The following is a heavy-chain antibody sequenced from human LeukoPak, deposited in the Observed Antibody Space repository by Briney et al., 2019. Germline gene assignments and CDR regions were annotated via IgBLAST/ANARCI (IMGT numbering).Heavy chain of an antibody. J-gene: IGHJ4*02. CDR1: GFTFSSYA. CDR3: AKDPALYYYGSGLDYYFDY. V-gene: IGHV3-23*01. CDR2: ISGSGGST. D-gene: IGHD3-10*01. Sequence: PGGSLRLSCAASGFTFSSYAMSWVRQAPGKGLEWVSAISGSGGSTYYADSVKGRFTISRGNSKNTLYLQMNSLRAEDTAVYYCAKDPALYYYGSGLDYYFDYWGQGTLVTVSS.